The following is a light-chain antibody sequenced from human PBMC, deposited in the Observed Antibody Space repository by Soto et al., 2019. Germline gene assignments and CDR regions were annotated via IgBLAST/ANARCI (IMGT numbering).Light chain of an antibody. V-gene: IGKV3-11*01. CDR1: QSISSY. Sequence: EIVLTQSPATLYLSPGERATLSCRASQSISSYLALYQQKPDQAPRLLIYDASNRATGIPARFSGSVSGTDFTLTISSLEPEDFAVYYCHQRSTWPFTFGPGTKVDIK. CDR3: HQRSTWPFT. CDR2: DAS. J-gene: IGKJ3*01.